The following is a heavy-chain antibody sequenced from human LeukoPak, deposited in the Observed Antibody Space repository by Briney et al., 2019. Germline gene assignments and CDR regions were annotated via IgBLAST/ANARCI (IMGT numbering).Heavy chain of an antibody. CDR1: VFTFSSYA. CDR3: AKADYGDYLFDY. D-gene: IGHD4-17*01. V-gene: IGHV3-23*01. J-gene: IGHJ4*02. Sequence: PGGSLRLSCAASVFTFSSYAMSWVRQAPGRGLEWVSAISGSGGSTYYADSVKGRFTISRDNSKNTLCLQMNSLRAEDTAVYYCAKADYGDYLFDYWGQGTLVTVSS. CDR2: ISGSGGST.